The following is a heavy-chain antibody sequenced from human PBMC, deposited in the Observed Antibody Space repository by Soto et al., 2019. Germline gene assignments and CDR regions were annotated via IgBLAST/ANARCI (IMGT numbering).Heavy chain of an antibody. CDR1: GFTFSDYY. CDR2: ISSSTSHT. D-gene: IGHD6-13*01. CDR3: ARGRGAAADYFDF. Sequence: QVQLVESGGGLVKPGGSLRLSCAVSGFTFSDYYMTWIRQAPGKGLEWVSYISSSTSHTNYADFVKGRFTISRDNAKNSLFRQMNSLRAEDTAVYYCARGRGAAADYFDFWGQGTLVTVSS. V-gene: IGHV3-11*05. J-gene: IGHJ4*02.